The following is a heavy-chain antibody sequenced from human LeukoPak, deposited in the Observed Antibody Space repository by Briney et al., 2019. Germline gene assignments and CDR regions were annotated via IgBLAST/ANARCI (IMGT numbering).Heavy chain of an antibody. J-gene: IGHJ4*02. V-gene: IGHV1-18*01. CDR3: ARDFGIGQQLVRNFDY. D-gene: IGHD6-13*01. CDR1: GYTFTSYG. CDR2: ISAYNGNT. Sequence: ASVKVSCKASGYTFTSYGISWVRQAPGQGLEWMGWISAYNGNTNYAQKLQGRVTMTTDTSTSTAYMELRSLRSDDTAVYYCARDFGIGQQLVRNFDYWGQGTLVTVSS.